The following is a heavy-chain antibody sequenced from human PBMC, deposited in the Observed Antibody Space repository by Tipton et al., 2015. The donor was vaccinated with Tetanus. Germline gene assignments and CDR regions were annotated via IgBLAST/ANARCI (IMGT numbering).Heavy chain of an antibody. CDR1: GGSINSGGYF. D-gene: IGHD3-10*01. V-gene: IGHV4-31*03. CDR2: IYYSGDT. J-gene: IGHJ4*02. CDR3: ARHPPPYYYGSGSYLDY. Sequence: TLSLTCSVSGGSINSGGYFWNWIRQQPGKGPEWIGYIYYSGDTFYNPSLKSRVTISVDTSKNQFSLRLSSVTAADTAVYFCARHPPPYYYGSGSYLDYWGQGTPVTVSS.